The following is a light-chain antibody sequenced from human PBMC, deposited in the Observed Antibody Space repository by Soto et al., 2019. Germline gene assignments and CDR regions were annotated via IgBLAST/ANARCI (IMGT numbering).Light chain of an antibody. Sequence: QSALAQPASVSGSPGQSITISCTGTSSDVGAYNYVSRYHQHHPGKAPELIIYDVTDRPSGVSTRFSGSKSGNTASLTISGLQAEDEGDYYCSSYTTIKTVIFGGGTKLTVL. CDR3: SSYTTIKTVI. CDR1: SSDVGAYNY. J-gene: IGLJ2*01. CDR2: DVT. V-gene: IGLV2-14*01.